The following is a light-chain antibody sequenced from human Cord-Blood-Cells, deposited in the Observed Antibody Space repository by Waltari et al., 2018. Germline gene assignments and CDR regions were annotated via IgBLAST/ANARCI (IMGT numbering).Light chain of an antibody. Sequence: QSALTQPPSASGSPAQSVTLPCTGTSTDAGGYNHVSWSQQHPGKAPRLMVYEVSKRPSGVPDRFSGSKSGNTASLTVSGLQAEDEADYYCSSYAGSNNLVFGGGTKLTVL. V-gene: IGLV2-8*01. CDR2: EVS. J-gene: IGLJ2*01. CDR1: STDAGGYNH. CDR3: SSYAGSNNLV.